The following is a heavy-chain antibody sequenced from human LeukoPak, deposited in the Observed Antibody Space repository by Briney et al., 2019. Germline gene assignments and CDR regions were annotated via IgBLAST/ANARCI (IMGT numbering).Heavy chain of an antibody. D-gene: IGHD3-16*01. V-gene: IGHV3-33*01. Sequence: PGGSLRLSCAASGFIFKNYGMHWVRQAPGKGLEWVAVIWYDGSKTYYADSVKGRFTISRDNSKNTLYLQMNSLRAEDTAVYYCIRDLFDDYSLDYWGQGALVTVSS. CDR3: IRDLFDDYSLDY. J-gene: IGHJ4*02. CDR2: IWYDGSKT. CDR1: GFIFKNYG.